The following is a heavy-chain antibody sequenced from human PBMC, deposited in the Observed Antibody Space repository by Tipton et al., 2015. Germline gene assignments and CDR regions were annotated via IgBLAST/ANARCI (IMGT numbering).Heavy chain of an antibody. CDR1: GYSFTSYW. Sequence: QLVQSGAEVKKPGESLKISCQGSGYSFTSYWIGWVRQMPGKGLEWMGIINPDDSDTKYSPSFQGQVTISADKSINTAYLQWSSLKASDTAMYYCARHVSFYYDTHGYDALDIWAQGTRVTVSS. J-gene: IGHJ3*02. D-gene: IGHD3-22*01. V-gene: IGHV5-51*01. CDR3: ARHVSFYYDTHGYDALDI. CDR2: INPDDSDT.